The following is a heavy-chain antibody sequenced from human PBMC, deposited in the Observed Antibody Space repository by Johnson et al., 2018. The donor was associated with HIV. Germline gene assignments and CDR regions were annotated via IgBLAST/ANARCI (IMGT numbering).Heavy chain of an antibody. D-gene: IGHD6-19*01. J-gene: IGHJ3*02. Sequence: VQLVESGGGVVQPGRSLRLSCAASGFTVSSNYMSWVRQAPGKGLEWVSVIYSGGKTYYADSVKGRFNISRDNSKNTLYLQMNSLKAEDTAVYYCVSSGCQRCAFDIWGQGTMVTVSS. V-gene: IGHV3-66*01. CDR2: IYSGGKT. CDR3: VSSGCQRCAFDI. CDR1: GFTVSSNY.